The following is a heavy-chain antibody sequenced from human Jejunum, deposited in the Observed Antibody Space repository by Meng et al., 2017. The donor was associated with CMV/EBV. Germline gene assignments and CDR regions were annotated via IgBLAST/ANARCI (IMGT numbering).Heavy chain of an antibody. CDR1: GDSMISYS. Sequence: SGDSMISYSWTWIRQSPGKRLEWIGYIYFRGSTDYNPSLQSRVTMSVDTSKNQFSLKLTSVTAADTAVYYCARDTTYSHARGGFDQWGQGLLVTVSS. CDR2: IYFRGST. J-gene: IGHJ4*02. CDR3: ARDTTYSHARGGFDQ. V-gene: IGHV4-59*01. D-gene: IGHD3-10*02.